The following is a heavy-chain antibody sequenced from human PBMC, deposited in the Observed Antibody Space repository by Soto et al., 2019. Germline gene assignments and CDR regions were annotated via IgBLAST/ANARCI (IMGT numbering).Heavy chain of an antibody. V-gene: IGHV2-5*01. CDR2: IYWNDDK. CDR1: GFSLSTSGVG. Sequence: SGPTLVNPTQTLTLTCTFSGFSLSTSGVGVVWIRQPPGKALEWLALIYWNDDKRYSPSLKSRLTITKDTSKNQVVLTMTNMDPVDTATYYCAHSRVYYYDSSGYYAIPGYWGQGTLVTISS. J-gene: IGHJ4*02. CDR3: AHSRVYYYDSSGYYAIPGY. D-gene: IGHD3-22*01.